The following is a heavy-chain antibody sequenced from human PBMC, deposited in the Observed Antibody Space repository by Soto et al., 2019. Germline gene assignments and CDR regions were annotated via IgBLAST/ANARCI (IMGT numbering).Heavy chain of an antibody. J-gene: IGHJ4*02. CDR1: GGSISSGGYS. CDR3: AKGSRIAAAGNHFDY. D-gene: IGHD6-13*01. Sequence: PSETLSLTCAVSGGSISSGGYSWSWIRQPPGKGLEWIGYIYHSGSTYYNPSLKSRVTISVDRSKNQFSLKLSSVTAADTAVYYCAKGSRIAAAGNHFDYWGQGTLVTVSS. V-gene: IGHV4-30-2*01. CDR2: IYHSGST.